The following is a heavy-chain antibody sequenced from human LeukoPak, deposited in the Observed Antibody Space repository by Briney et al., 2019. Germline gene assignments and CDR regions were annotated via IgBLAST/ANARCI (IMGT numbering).Heavy chain of an antibody. V-gene: IGHV3-23*01. D-gene: IGHD6-6*01. J-gene: IGHJ4*02. CDR2: ITPGGGT. CDR1: GFTFSSYA. Sequence: GGSLRLSCAASGFTFSSYAMSWVRQAPGKGLEWVSAITPGGGTYYADSVKGRFTISRDNSKNTLYLQMNSLTAEDTAVYYCAKERGYSSSSFDYWGQGTLVTVSS. CDR3: AKERGYSSSSFDY.